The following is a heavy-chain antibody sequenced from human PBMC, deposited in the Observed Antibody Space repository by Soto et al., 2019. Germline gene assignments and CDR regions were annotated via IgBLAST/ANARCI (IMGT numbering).Heavy chain of an antibody. D-gene: IGHD1-26*01. CDR3: AHRPIVGAAI. CDR1: GGSISNSNW. CDR2: IFHSGST. J-gene: IGHJ4*02. V-gene: IGHV4-4*02. Sequence: QVQLRESGPGLVKPSGTLSLTCAVFGGSISNSNWWTWVRQPPGKGLDWIGEIFHSGSTNYNSSLMGRVNISVDKANNQFSLKLSSVTAADTAVYYCAHRPIVGAAIWGQGTLVTVSS.